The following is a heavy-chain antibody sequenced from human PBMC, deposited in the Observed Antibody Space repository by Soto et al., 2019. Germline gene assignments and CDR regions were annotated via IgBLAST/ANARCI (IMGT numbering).Heavy chain of an antibody. CDR1: GGSISSGDYY. Sequence: QVQLQESGPGLVKPSQTLSLTCIVSGGSISSGDYYWSWVRQPPGKGLEWIGYIYYSGSTYYNPYLKSRVTISADTSKNQFSLKRSSVTAADTAVYYCARAKGLLTVTTSWFDPWGQGTLVTVSS. V-gene: IGHV4-30-4*01. J-gene: IGHJ5*02. D-gene: IGHD4-17*01. CDR2: IYYSGST. CDR3: ARAKGLLTVTTSWFDP.